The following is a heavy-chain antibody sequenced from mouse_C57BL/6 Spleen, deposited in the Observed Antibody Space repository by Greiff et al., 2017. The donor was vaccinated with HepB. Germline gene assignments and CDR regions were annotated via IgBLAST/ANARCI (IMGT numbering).Heavy chain of an antibody. CDR1: GYTFTSYT. Sequence: QVQLQQSGAELARPGASVKMSCKASGYTFTSYTMHWVKQRPGQGLEWIGYINPSSGYTKYNQKFKDKATLTADKSSSTAYMQLSSLTSEDSAVYCCARWGLLDWYIDVWGKGTTVTVSS. CDR2: INPSSGYT. CDR3: ARWGLLDWYIDV. J-gene: IGHJ1*03. D-gene: IGHD2-3*01. V-gene: IGHV1-4*01.